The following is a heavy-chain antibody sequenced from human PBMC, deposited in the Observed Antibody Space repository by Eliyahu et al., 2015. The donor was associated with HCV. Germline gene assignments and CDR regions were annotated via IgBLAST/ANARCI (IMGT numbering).Heavy chain of an antibody. D-gene: IGHD3-10*01. CDR3: GRGRPKTTYYDY. V-gene: IGHV3-13*01. CDR1: GFTFSSYD. CDR2: IGTVDDT. J-gene: IGHJ4*02. Sequence: EVQLVESGGGLVQPGGSXRLSCAASGFTFSSYDMPWVRQVTGKGLEWVSAIGTVDDTYYADSVKGRFTISREDAKNSVYLQMNSLRAGDTAVYYCGRGRPKTTYYDYWGQGTLVTVSS.